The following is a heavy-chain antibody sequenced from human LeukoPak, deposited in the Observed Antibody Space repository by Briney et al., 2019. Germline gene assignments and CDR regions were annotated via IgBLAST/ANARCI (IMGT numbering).Heavy chain of an antibody. J-gene: IGHJ3*02. CDR2: IYYSGST. CDR1: GDSISSASYY. Sequence: SETLSLTCTVSGDSISSASYYWGWIRQPPGKGLEWIGSIYYSGSTYYNPSLKSRVTISVDTSKDQFSLNLSSVTAADTAVYYCAREMGSRAFDIWGQGTMVTVSS. V-gene: IGHV4-39*07. CDR3: AREMGSRAFDI. D-gene: IGHD3-10*01.